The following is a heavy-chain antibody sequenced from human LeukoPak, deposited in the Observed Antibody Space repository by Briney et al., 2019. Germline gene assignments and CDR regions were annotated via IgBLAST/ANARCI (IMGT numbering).Heavy chain of an antibody. CDR3: ARVIRGSYGFDY. CDR1: GYTFTSYG. Sequence: ASVKVSCKASGYTFTSYGISWVRQAPGQGLEWMGWISGYNGNTNYAQKLPGRVTITTDTSTTTAYMELRSLTSDDTAVYYCARVIRGSYGFDYWGQGTLVTVSS. J-gene: IGHJ4*02. V-gene: IGHV1-18*01. CDR2: ISGYNGNT. D-gene: IGHD1-26*01.